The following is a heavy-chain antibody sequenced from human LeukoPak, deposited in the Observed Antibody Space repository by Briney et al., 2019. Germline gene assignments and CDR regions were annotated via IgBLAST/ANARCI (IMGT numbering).Heavy chain of an antibody. CDR3: ARVSQLVGSWFDP. CDR2: IYYSGST. D-gene: IGHD6-13*01. V-gene: IGHV4-39*01. Sequence: SETLSLTCTVSGGSISSRSYYWGWIRQPPGKGLEWIGSIYYSGSTYYNPSLKSRVTISVDTSENQFSLKLSSVTAADTAVYYCARVSQLVGSWFDPWGQGTLVTVSS. CDR1: GGSISSRSYY. J-gene: IGHJ5*02.